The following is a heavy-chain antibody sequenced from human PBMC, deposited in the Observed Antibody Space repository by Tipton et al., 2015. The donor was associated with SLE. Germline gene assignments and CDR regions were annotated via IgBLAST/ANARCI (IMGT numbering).Heavy chain of an antibody. CDR3: ARDAGVGATSYAFDI. CDR1: GGSFSGYY. CDR2: INHSGST. Sequence: TLSLTCAVYGGSFSGYYWSWIRQPPGKGLEWIGEINHSGSTNYNPSLKSRVTVSVDTSKNQFSLKLSSVTAADTAVYYCARDAGVGATSYAFDIWGQGTMVTVSS. V-gene: IGHV4-34*01. D-gene: IGHD1-26*01. J-gene: IGHJ3*02.